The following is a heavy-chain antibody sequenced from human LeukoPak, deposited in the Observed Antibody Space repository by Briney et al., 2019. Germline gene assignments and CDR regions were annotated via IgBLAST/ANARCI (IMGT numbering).Heavy chain of an antibody. V-gene: IGHV3-30*18. D-gene: IGHD3-10*01. CDR2: ISYDGSNK. Sequence: GRSLRLSCAASGFTFSSYGMHWVRQAPGKGLEWVAVISYDGSNKYYADSVKGRFTISRDNSKNTLYLQMNSLRAEDTAVYYCAKLYGSGSYLIYWGQGTLVTVSS. CDR3: AKLYGSGSYLIY. J-gene: IGHJ4*02. CDR1: GFTFSSYG.